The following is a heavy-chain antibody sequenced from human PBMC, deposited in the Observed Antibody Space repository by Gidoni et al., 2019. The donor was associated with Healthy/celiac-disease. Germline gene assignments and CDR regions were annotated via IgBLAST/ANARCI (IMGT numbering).Heavy chain of an antibody. J-gene: IGHJ4*02. CDR2: ISYDGSNK. V-gene: IGHV3-30-3*01. CDR3: ARDFVAASKEDY. Sequence: QVQLVESGGGVVQPGRSLSLYCAASGFTVSSYAMHWVRQAPGKGLEWVAVISYDGSNKYYADSVKGRFTISRDNSKNTLYLQMNSLRAEDTAVYYCARDFVAASKEDYWGQGTLVTVSS. D-gene: IGHD6-6*01. CDR1: GFTVSSYA.